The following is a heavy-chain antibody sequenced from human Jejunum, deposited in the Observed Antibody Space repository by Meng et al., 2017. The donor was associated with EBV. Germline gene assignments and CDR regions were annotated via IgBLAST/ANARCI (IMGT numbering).Heavy chain of an antibody. V-gene: IGHV7-4-1*02. CDR1: GYTFTSSG. Sequence: QLVQAGSEFKKPGASVKVSCKASGYTFTSSGINWVRRAPGQGLEWMGWINTNTGYPTYAQDFTGRFVFSLDTSVSTAYLQITSLSTEDNAVYYCARVRPGGGWFDPWGQGTLVTVSS. CDR2: INTNTGYP. J-gene: IGHJ5*02. CDR3: ARVRPGGGWFDP. D-gene: IGHD2-8*02.